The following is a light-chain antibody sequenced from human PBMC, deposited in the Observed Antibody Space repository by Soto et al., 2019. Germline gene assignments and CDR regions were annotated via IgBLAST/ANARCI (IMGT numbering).Light chain of an antibody. CDR3: HQYGSSPLT. V-gene: IGKV3-20*01. CDR2: GAS. Sequence: EIVLTQSPGTLSLSPGERATLTCRAILSVTSNFLAWYQQKPGQAPRLLMYGASSRATGFPDRFSGSGSGTDFTLTISRLEPEDFALYYCHQYGSSPLTFGPGTKVDIK. CDR1: LSVTSNF. J-gene: IGKJ3*01.